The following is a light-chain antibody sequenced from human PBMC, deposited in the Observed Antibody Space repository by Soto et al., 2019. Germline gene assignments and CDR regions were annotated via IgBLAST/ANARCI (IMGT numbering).Light chain of an antibody. V-gene: IGKV3-11*01. CDR3: QQRTNWPIT. J-gene: IGKJ5*01. CDR1: QSVSSY. Sequence: EIVLTQSPATLSLSPGERATLSCRASQSVSSYLAWYHHKPGQAPRLLIYDASNRATGIPARFSGSGSETDFTLTISSLEPEDFGVYYCQQRTNWPITFGQGTRLEIK. CDR2: DAS.